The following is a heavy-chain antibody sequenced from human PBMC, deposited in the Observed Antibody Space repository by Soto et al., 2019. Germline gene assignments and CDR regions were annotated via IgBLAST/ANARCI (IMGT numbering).Heavy chain of an antibody. CDR1: GFTFSSYA. Sequence: PGGSLRLSCAASGFTFSSYAMSWVRQAPGKGLEWVSGISGSGGSTYYADSVKGRFTISRDNSKNTLYLQMNSLRVEDTAVYYCAKDLSSSLYYMDVWGKGTTVTVSS. D-gene: IGHD2-2*01. J-gene: IGHJ6*03. CDR3: AKDLSSSLYYMDV. CDR2: ISGSGGST. V-gene: IGHV3-23*01.